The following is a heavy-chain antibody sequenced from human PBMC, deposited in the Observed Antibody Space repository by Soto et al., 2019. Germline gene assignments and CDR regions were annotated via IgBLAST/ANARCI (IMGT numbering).Heavy chain of an antibody. CDR1: GGSFSGYY. D-gene: IGHD6-13*01. J-gene: IGHJ6*02. CDR2: INHSGST. CDR3: ASMRQQLVLSMDV. Sequence: SETLSLTCAVYGGSFSGYYWSWIRQPPGNGLEWIGEINHSGSTNYNPSLKSRVTISVDTSKNQFSLKLSSVTAADTAVYYCASMRQQLVLSMDVWGQGTTVTVSS. V-gene: IGHV4-34*01.